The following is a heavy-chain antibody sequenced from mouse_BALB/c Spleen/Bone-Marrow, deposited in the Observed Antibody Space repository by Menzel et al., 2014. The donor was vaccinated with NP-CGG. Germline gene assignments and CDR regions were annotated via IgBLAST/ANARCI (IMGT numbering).Heavy chain of an antibody. D-gene: IGHD2-1*01. V-gene: IGHV1-31*01. Sequence: EVQGVESGPELVKPGTSMKISCKASGYSFTGYTMNWVKQTLGKNLEWIGLINPYNGGSSYNQKFKGKATLTVDKSSSTAYMELLSLTSEDSAVYYCARGYGNYWHFDVWGAGTTVTVSS. CDR3: ARGYGNYWHFDV. CDR1: GYSFTGYT. J-gene: IGHJ1*01. CDR2: INPYNGGS.